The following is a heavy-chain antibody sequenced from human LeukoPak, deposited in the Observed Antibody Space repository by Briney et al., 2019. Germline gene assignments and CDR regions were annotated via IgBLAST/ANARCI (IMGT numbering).Heavy chain of an antibody. Sequence: PGGSLRLSCSASGYTFSSFGMRWHRQAPGKGLEWVANIKEDGSEKYYVDSVKGRFIISRDNAKNSLYLQMTSLRAEDSSVYYCARKLMMSTMGWFDPWGQGTLVTVSS. J-gene: IGHJ5*02. CDR3: ARKLMMSTMGWFDP. CDR2: IKEDGSEK. V-gene: IGHV3-7*01. D-gene: IGHD2-8*01. CDR1: GYTFSSFG.